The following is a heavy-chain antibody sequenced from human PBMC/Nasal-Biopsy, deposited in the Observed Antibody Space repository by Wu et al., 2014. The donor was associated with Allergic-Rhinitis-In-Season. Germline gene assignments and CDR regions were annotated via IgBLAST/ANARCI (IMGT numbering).Heavy chain of an antibody. CDR2: ISGSSSYI. V-gene: IGHV3-11*05. D-gene: IGHD1-26*01. J-gene: IGHJ6*02. Sequence: LRLSCAGSGFTFSDYYMTWIRQAPGKGLEWVSHISGSSSYIKYADSVKGRFTISRDNAKNSLYLQMNSLRAEDTAIYYCVKGRVYSGSYYEYFYYGMGVWGQGTTVSISS. CDR3: VKGRVYSGSYYEYFYYGMGV. CDR1: GFTFSDYY.